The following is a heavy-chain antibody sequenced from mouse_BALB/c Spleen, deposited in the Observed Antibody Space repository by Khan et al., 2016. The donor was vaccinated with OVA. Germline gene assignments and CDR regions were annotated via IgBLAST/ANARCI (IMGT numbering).Heavy chain of an antibody. CDR2: ISYSGNP. J-gene: IGHJ3*01. CDR1: GYSITSEFA. V-gene: IGHV3-2*02. CDR3: ARKDYYDYDPFPY. Sequence: VQLKESGPGLVKPSQSLSLTCTVTGYSITSEFAWNWIRQFPGNKLEWMGYISYSGNPRYNPSLKSLISITRDTSRNQFFLQLNSVTTEDTATYYCARKDYYDYDPFPYWGQGTLVTVSA. D-gene: IGHD2-4*01.